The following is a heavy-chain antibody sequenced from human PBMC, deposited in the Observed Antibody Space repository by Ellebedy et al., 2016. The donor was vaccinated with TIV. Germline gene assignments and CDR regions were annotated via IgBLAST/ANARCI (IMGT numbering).Heavy chain of an antibody. J-gene: IGHJ3*01. CDR1: GFTFSSYW. V-gene: IGHV3-7*01. D-gene: IGHD1-26*01. CDR3: ARAIGSGSSL. CDR2: IKQDGSEK. Sequence: GGSLRLSXAGSGFTFSSYWMTWVRQAPGKGREWVANIKQDGSEKYYVDSVKGRFTISRDNAKNSLYLQMNSLRADDTAVYYCARAIGSGSSLWGQGTMVTVSS.